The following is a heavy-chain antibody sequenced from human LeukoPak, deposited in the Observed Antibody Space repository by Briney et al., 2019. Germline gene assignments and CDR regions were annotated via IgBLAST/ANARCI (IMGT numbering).Heavy chain of an antibody. CDR3: ARYSGSYYAIDY. D-gene: IGHD1-26*01. V-gene: IGHV3-74*01. Sequence: GGPLRLSWAASGFTFSSYWMHWVRQAPGKGLVWVSRINSDGSSTSYVDSVKGRFTISRDNAENTLYLQMSSLRAEDTALYYCARYSGSYYAIDYWGQGTLVTVSS. CDR2: INSDGSST. J-gene: IGHJ4*02. CDR1: GFTFSSYW.